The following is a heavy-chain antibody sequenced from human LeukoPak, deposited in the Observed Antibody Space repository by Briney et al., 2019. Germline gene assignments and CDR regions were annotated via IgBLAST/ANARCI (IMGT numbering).Heavy chain of an antibody. V-gene: IGHV4-59*11. CDR2: IYYNGFT. D-gene: IGHD3-3*01. CDR1: GDSIKNHY. Sequence: PSETLSLTCSVSGDSIKNHYWTWIRQPPGKGLEWIGYIYYNGFTTYNPSLKSRVTISVDTSKNQFSLKLSSVTAADTAVYYCAREHYDFWSGYLSYFGYWGQGTLVTVSS. J-gene: IGHJ4*02. CDR3: AREHYDFWSGYLSYFGY.